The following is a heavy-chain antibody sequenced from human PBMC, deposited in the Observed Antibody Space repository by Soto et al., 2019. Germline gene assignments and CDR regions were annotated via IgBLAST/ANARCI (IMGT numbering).Heavy chain of an antibody. Sequence: EVQLVESGGGLVQPGGSLRLSCAGSGFTVSTNYMYWVRQAPGKGLEWVSGFHSGDTPYYADSVMGRFSISRDIFKNTLYLPMNSLRADDTAVYYCARGGWRGVRAMQHWGQGTVVTVS. CDR3: ARGGWRGVRAMQH. CDR1: GFTVSTNY. V-gene: IGHV3-66*01. D-gene: IGHD2-8*01. CDR2: FHSGDTP. J-gene: IGHJ1*01.